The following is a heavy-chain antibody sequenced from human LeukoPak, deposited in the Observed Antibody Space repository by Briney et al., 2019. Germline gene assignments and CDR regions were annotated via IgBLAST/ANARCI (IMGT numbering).Heavy chain of an antibody. CDR3: ARDADIVVVPAATLFDY. D-gene: IGHD2-2*01. V-gene: IGHV3-30-3*01. CDR1: GFTFSSYA. J-gene: IGHJ4*02. Sequence: AGGSLRLSCAASGFTFSSYAMHWVRQAPGKGLEWVAVISYDGSNKYYADSVKGRFTISRDNSKNTLYLQMNSLRAEDTAVYYCARDADIVVVPAATLFDYWGQGTLVTVSS. CDR2: ISYDGSNK.